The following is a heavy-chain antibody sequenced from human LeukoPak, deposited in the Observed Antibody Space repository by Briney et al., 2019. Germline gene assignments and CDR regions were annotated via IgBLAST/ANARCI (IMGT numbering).Heavy chain of an antibody. CDR3: ASLAAAGPIDY. J-gene: IGHJ4*02. D-gene: IGHD6-13*01. Sequence: PSETLSLTCTVSGGSISSYYWSWIRQPPGKGLEWIGYIYYTVTTNYNPSLKSRVTISVDTSKKQVSLKLSSVTAADTAVYYCASLAAAGPIDYWGQGTLVTVSS. CDR1: GGSISSYY. CDR2: IYYTVTT. V-gene: IGHV4-59*12.